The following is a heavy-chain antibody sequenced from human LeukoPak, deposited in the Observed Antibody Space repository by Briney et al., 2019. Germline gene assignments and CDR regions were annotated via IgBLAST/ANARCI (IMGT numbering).Heavy chain of an antibody. V-gene: IGHV4-59*12. Sequence: SETLSLTCTVSGGSISSYYWSWIRQPPGKGLEWIGYIYYTRSTHYNPSLKSRVTISVDTSKNQFSLKLSSVTAADTAVYYCARADYDILTGYIRSWFDPWGQGTLVTVSA. CDR2: IYYTRST. CDR3: ARADYDILTGYIRSWFDP. J-gene: IGHJ5*02. D-gene: IGHD3-9*01. CDR1: GGSISSYY.